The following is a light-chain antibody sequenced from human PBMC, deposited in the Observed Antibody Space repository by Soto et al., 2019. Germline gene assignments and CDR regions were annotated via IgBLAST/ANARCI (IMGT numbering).Light chain of an antibody. J-gene: IGLJ1*01. CDR1: SSDVGGYNY. CDR3: ISYEARNRLV. Sequence: QSVLTQPASVSGSPGQSITISCTGTSSDVGGYNYVSWYQQHPGKAPKLMISGVSNRPSGVSDRFSGSKSDTTASLTISGLQAEYEGDYSSISYEARNRLVFRPGTKLPVL. CDR2: GVS. V-gene: IGLV2-14*01.